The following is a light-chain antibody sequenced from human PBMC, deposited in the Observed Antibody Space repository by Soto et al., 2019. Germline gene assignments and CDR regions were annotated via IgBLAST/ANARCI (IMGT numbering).Light chain of an antibody. J-gene: IGKJ3*01. V-gene: IGKV3-20*01. CDR1: QSVTNNF. CDR3: QKYGTPLFT. CDR2: GAS. Sequence: IELTQSPGTLSLSPGERATLSCGASQSVTNNFLAWYQQKPGQAPRLLIYGASSWATGVPDKFSGSGSGTDFTLTISRLEPGDFAVYYCQKYGTPLFTFGHGTKVDIK.